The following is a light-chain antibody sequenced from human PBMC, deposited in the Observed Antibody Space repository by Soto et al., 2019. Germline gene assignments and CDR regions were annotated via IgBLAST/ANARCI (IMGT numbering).Light chain of an antibody. CDR2: GNS. J-gene: IGLJ2*01. CDR1: SSNIGAGYD. CDR3: QSYDSSPHVV. V-gene: IGLV1-40*01. Sequence: QSVLTQPPSVSGAPGQRVTISCTGSSSNIGAGYDINWYQKLPGTAPKLLIYGNSNRPSGVPDRFSGSKSGTSASLAITGLQAEDEADYYCQSYDSSPHVVFGGGTKLTVL.